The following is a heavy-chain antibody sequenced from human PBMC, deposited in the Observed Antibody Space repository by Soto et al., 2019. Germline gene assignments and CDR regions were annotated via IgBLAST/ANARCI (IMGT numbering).Heavy chain of an antibody. D-gene: IGHD3-10*01. J-gene: IGHJ6*02. Sequence: VGSLRLSCAASGFTFSSHAMNWVRQAPGKGLEWVSFISSTSSTKNYADSVKGRFTISRDNAKNSLYLQMSSLRDEDTAVYYCARRITMVRGTYYYYGLDVWGQGTTVTVSS. CDR3: ARRITMVRGTYYYYGLDV. CDR2: ISSTSSTK. CDR1: GFTFSSHA. V-gene: IGHV3-48*02.